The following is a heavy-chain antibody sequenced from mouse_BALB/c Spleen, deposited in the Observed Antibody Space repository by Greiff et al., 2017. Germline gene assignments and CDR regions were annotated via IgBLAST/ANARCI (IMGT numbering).Heavy chain of an antibody. CDR3: ARVGGDYDWFAY. CDR2: IFPGTGTT. CDR1: GYTFTSYW. J-gene: IGHJ3*01. D-gene: IGHD2-4*01. Sequence: VQLQQSGAELVKPGASVKLSCKTSGYTFTSYWIQWVKQRPGQGLGWIGEIFPGTGTTYYNEKFKGKATLTIDTSSSTAYMQLSSLTSEDSAVYFCARVGGDYDWFAYWGQGTLVTVSA. V-gene: IGHV1S132*01.